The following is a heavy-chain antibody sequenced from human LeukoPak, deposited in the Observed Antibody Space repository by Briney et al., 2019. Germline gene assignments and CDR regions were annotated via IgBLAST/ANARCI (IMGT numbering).Heavy chain of an antibody. D-gene: IGHD5-18*01. CDR2: ISSSSYI. Sequence: GGSLRLSCAASGFTFSSYSMNWDRQAPGKGLEWVSSISSSSYIYYADSVKGRFTISRDNAKNSLYLQMNSLRAEDTAVYYCARAGDVDTAMVFQYFDYWGQGTLVTVSS. CDR3: ARAGDVDTAMVFQYFDY. V-gene: IGHV3-21*01. J-gene: IGHJ4*02. CDR1: GFTFSSYS.